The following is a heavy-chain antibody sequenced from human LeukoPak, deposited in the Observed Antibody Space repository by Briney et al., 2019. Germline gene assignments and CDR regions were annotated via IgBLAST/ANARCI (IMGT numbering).Heavy chain of an antibody. CDR2: INHSGST. CDR3: ASRGGAGAYPPTYYYGMDV. CDR1: GGSFSGYY. V-gene: IGHV4-34*01. Sequence: SETLSLTCAVYGGSFSGYYWSWIRQPPGKGLEWIGEINHSGSTNYNPSLKSRVTISVDTSNNQFSLKLSSVTAADTAVYYCASRGGAGAYPPTYYYGMDVWGKGTTVTVSS. J-gene: IGHJ6*04. D-gene: IGHD3-10*01.